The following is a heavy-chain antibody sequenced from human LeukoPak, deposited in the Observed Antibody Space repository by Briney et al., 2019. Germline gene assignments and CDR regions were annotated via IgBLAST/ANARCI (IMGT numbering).Heavy chain of an antibody. D-gene: IGHD1-26*01. CDR3: AGVLEVGATTPIDY. V-gene: IGHV1-2*02. Sequence: ASVKVSCKASGYTFTGYYMHWVRQAPGQGLEWMGWINPNSGGTNYAQKFQGRVTMTRDTSISTAYMELSRLRSDDTAVYYCAGVLEVGATTPIDYWGQGTLVTVSS. CDR2: INPNSGGT. J-gene: IGHJ4*02. CDR1: GYTFTGYY.